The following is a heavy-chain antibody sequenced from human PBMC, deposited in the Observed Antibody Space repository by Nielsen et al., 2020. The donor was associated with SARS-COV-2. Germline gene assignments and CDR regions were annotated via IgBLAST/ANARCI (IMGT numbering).Heavy chain of an antibody. J-gene: IGHJ3*02. Sequence: GESLKISCAASGITFTDSSMHWVRQASGKGLEWVGRIKTKANNYATAYSESVKGRFIISRDDSKNMAYLLMNSLKIDDTAVYYCTRVNPTSGSWFDAFDIWGQGTLVTVSS. CDR2: IKTKANNYAT. D-gene: IGHD1-26*01. CDR1: GITFTDSS. CDR3: TRVNPTSGSWFDAFDI. V-gene: IGHV3-73*01.